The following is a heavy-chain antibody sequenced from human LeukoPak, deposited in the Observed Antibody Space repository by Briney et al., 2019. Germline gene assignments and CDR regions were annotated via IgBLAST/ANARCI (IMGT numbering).Heavy chain of an antibody. V-gene: IGHV1-2*06. J-gene: IGHJ4*02. CDR1: GYTFTGYY. CDR2: NNPNSGGT. Sequence: ASVKVSYKASGYTFTGYYMHWVRQAPGQGLEWMGRNNPNSGGTNYAQKFQGRVTMTRDTSISTAYMELSRLRSDDTAVYYCARGNWNGYYFDYWGQGTLVTVSS. D-gene: IGHD1-20*01. CDR3: ARGNWNGYYFDY.